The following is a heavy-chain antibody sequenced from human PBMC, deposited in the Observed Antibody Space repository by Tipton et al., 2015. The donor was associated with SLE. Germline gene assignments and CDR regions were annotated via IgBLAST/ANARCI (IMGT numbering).Heavy chain of an antibody. CDR2: IWYDGSNE. CDR3: ARDYSSSRGNWLDP. J-gene: IGHJ5*02. CDR1: GFTFSNYG. D-gene: IGHD6-13*01. Sequence: SLRLSCAASGFTFSNYGMHWVRQAPGEGLEWVARIWYDGSNEHYADSVKGRFTISRDNSRNTLSLQINSLRVEDTAVYFCARDYSSSRGNWLDPWGQGTLVTVSS. V-gene: IGHV3-33*01.